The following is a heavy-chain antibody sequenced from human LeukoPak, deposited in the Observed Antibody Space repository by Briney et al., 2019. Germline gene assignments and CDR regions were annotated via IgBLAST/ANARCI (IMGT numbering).Heavy chain of an antibody. CDR3: ARGGNYDILTGYIFDY. CDR1: GFTFSNYW. V-gene: IGHV3-7*03. J-gene: IGHJ4*02. CDR2: IKHDGRDK. D-gene: IGHD3-9*01. Sequence: GGSLRLSWAASGFTFSNYWMSWVRQAPAKGLEWVANIKHDGRDKHYVDSVKGRFTIARDSAKNSLNLQMNSLRAEDTAVYYCARGGNYDILTGYIFDYWGQGTLVTVSS.